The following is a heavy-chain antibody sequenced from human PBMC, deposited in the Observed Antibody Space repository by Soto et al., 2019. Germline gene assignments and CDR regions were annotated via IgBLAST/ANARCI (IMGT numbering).Heavy chain of an antibody. J-gene: IGHJ6*03. CDR3: ARALDRYDFWSGYYNPYYYMDV. CDR1: GYTFTSYD. CDR2: MNPNSGNT. V-gene: IGHV1-8*01. D-gene: IGHD3-3*01. Sequence: ASVKVSCKASGYTFTSYDINWVRQATGQGLEWMGWMNPNSGNTGYAQKFQGRVTMTRNTSISTAYMELSSLRSEDTAVYYCARALDRYDFWSGYYNPYYYMDVWGKGTTVTSP.